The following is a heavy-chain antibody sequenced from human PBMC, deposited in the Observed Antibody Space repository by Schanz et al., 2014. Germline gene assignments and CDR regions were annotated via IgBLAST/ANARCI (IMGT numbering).Heavy chain of an antibody. V-gene: IGHV3-23*04. Sequence: EVQLVESGGGLVQPGGSLRLSCAASGFSFSSYAMGWVRQARGKGLEWVSAISGSGGSTDYADSVKGRFTISRDNSKTTLYLQMSSLRAEDTAVYYCAKSQGSSFDSWGQGTLVTVSS. J-gene: IGHJ4*02. CDR2: ISGSGGST. CDR1: GFSFSSYA. CDR3: AKSQGSSFDS. D-gene: IGHD6-13*01.